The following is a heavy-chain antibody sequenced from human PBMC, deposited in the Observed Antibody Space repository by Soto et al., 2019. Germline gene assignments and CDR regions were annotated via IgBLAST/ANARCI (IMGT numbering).Heavy chain of an antibody. Sequence: PSETLSLTCTVSGDSISSYYWGWIRQPPGKGLEWIGSIYYSGSTYYNPSLKSRVTISVDTSKNQFSLKLSSVTAADTAVYYCARAAAAGTFIFDYWGQGTLVTVSS. CDR3: ARAAAAGTFIFDY. CDR1: GDSISSYY. V-gene: IGHV4-39*07. J-gene: IGHJ4*02. CDR2: IYYSGST. D-gene: IGHD6-13*01.